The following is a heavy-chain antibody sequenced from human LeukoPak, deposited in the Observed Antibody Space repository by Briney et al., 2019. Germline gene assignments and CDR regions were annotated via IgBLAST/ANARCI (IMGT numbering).Heavy chain of an antibody. V-gene: IGHV3-53*01. CDR1: GFTVSSNY. CDR3: ARDVVTAAAGSYYYYGMDV. D-gene: IGHD6-13*01. J-gene: IGHJ6*04. Sequence: GGSLRLSCSASGFTVSSNYMSWVRQAPGKGLEWVSANYSGGSTYYADSVKGRFTISRDNSKNTLYLQMNSLRAEDTAVYYCARDVVTAAAGSYYYYGMDVWGKGTTVTVSS. CDR2: NYSGGST.